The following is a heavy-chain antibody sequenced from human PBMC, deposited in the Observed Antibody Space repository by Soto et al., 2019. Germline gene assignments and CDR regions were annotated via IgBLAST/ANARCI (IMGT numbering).Heavy chain of an antibody. J-gene: IGHJ6*03. CDR2: ISAHTGDT. D-gene: IGHD3-10*01. Sequence: QVQLVQSGGEVKKPEASVKVSCKASGYTFTSHGISWVRQAPGQGPEWMGWISAHTGDTNHAQKLQGRVTVTTDTSTSAAYMELRRLRSDDTAVYYCARMRRGSNTDYYHYVDVWGKGTTVTVSS. CDR3: ARMRRGSNTDYYHYVDV. CDR1: GYTFTSHG. V-gene: IGHV1-18*01.